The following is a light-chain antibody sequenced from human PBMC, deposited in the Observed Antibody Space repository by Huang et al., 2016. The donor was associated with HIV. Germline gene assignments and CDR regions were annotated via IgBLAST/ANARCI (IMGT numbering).Light chain of an antibody. J-gene: IGKJ1*01. CDR3: QQSFSVPRT. CDR1: QNITKS. CDR2: TVS. Sequence: DIQMTQSPPSLSASVGDRVTFTCRADQNITKSLNWYQQKPGKAPKLLIYTVSTLESGVPSRLSCSGSGSRFTLNIGNLQPEDFATYYCQQSFSVPRTFG. V-gene: IGKV1-39*01.